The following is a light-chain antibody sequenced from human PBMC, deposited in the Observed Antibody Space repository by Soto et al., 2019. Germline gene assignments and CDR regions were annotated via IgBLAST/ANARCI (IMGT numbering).Light chain of an antibody. CDR3: QHYNNWPPWT. CDR1: QSVSSN. Sequence: EIVMTQSPATLSVSPGERATLSCRASQSVSSNLAWYQQKPGQAPGLLIYGASTRATGVPARFSGIGSGTEFTLTISSLQSEDFAIYYCQHYNNWPPWTFGQGTKVEIK. V-gene: IGKV3-15*01. CDR2: GAS. J-gene: IGKJ1*01.